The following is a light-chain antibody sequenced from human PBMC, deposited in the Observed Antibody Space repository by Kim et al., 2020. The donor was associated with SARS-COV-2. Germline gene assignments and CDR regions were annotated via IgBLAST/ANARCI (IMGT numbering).Light chain of an antibody. J-gene: IGKJ1*01. CDR1: QAINSY. CDR2: AAD. V-gene: IGKV1-8*01. Sequence: AIRITQSPSSLSASTGDRVTITCRASQAINSYLAWYQQKPGKAPKLLIYAADTLQSGVPSRFSGSGSGTDFTLTISSPQSEDFATYYCQQYYTYPPTFGQGTKVDIK. CDR3: QQYYTYPPT.